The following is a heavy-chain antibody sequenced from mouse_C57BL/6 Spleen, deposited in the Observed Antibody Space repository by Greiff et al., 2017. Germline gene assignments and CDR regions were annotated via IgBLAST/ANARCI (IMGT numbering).Heavy chain of an antibody. J-gene: IGHJ1*03. V-gene: IGHV1-62-2*01. CDR2: FYPGSGSI. D-gene: IGHD1-1*01. Sequence: VKLMESGAELVKPGASVKLSCKASGYTFTEYTIHWVKQRSGQGLEWIGWFYPGSGSIKYNEKFKDKATLTADKSSSTVYMELSRLTSEDSAVYFCARHEEGYYGSSYWYFDVWGTGTTVTVSS. CDR1: GYTFTEYT. CDR3: ARHEEGYYGSSYWYFDV.